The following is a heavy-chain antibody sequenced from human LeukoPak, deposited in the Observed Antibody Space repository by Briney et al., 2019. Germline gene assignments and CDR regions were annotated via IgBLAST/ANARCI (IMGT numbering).Heavy chain of an antibody. D-gene: IGHD4-17*01. CDR2: IKQDGSEK. CDR3: TRDEYGKTGH. J-gene: IGHJ4*02. V-gene: IGHV3-7*01. Sequence: PGGSLRLSCTASGFTFSIYSMNWVRQAPGKGLEWVANIKQDGSEKYYVDSVKGRFTISRDNAKNSLYLQMNSLRAEDTAVYYCTRDEYGKTGHWGQGALVTVSS. CDR1: GFTFSIYS.